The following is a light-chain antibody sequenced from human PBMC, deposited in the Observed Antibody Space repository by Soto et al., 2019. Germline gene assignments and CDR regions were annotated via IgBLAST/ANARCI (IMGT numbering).Light chain of an antibody. Sequence: QSVLTQPATVSGYPGQSIAISCNGTSSDVGAFNYVSWYQQHPGKAPKFMIFDVSSRPSGVSDRFSGSKSGNTASLTISGLQTEDEADYYCASYTTSSTYVFGTGTKVTVL. J-gene: IGLJ1*01. CDR3: ASYTTSSTYV. CDR1: SSDVGAFNY. CDR2: DVS. V-gene: IGLV2-14*03.